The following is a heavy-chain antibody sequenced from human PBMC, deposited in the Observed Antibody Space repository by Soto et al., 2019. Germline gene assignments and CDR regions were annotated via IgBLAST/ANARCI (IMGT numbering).Heavy chain of an antibody. J-gene: IGHJ4*02. D-gene: IGHD6-13*01. V-gene: IGHV3-9*01. CDR3: VKDKWYNNTWYLDY. CDR1: GFTFDDYA. CDR2: ISWHSGSI. Sequence: VQLVESGGTLVEPGRSLRLSCAASGFTFDDYAMHWVRQAPGKGLEWVASISWHSGSIGYAASVKCRFTISRDNAKNSLSPQMNSLRPEDTALYYCVKDKWYNNTWYLDYWGQGTLVTVSS.